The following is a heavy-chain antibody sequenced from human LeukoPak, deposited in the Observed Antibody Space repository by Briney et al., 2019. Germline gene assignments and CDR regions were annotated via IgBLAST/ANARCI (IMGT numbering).Heavy chain of an antibody. CDR3: ARDYCSSTSCLFDY. Sequence: GASVKVSCKASGYTFTSNYMHWVRQAPGQGLEWMGRINPNSGDTNYAQKFQGRVTMTRDTSISTAYMELNRLRSDDTAVYYCARDYCSSTSCLFDYWGQGTLVTVSS. CDR2: INPNSGDT. J-gene: IGHJ4*02. D-gene: IGHD2-2*01. V-gene: IGHV1-2*06. CDR1: GYTFTSNY.